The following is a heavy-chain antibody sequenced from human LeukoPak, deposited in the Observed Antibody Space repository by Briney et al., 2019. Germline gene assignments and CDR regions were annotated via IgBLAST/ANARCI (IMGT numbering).Heavy chain of an antibody. Sequence: SETLSLTCAVYGGSFSGYYWSWIRQPPGKGLEWIGEINHSGSTNYNPSLKSRVTISVDTSKNQFSLKLSSVTAADTAVYYCARHNDFSGTGYRGQGTLVTVSS. J-gene: IGHJ4*02. CDR3: ARHNDFSGTGY. D-gene: IGHD3-3*01. CDR2: INHSGST. V-gene: IGHV4-34*01. CDR1: GGSFSGYY.